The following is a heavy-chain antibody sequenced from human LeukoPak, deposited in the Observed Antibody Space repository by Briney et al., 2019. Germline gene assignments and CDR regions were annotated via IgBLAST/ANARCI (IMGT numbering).Heavy chain of an antibody. J-gene: IGHJ4*02. D-gene: IGHD6-25*01. CDR3: ARGTGYNTGRSVDY. CDR2: ISGSGGNT. V-gene: IGHV3-23*01. CDR1: GFTFSGYS. Sequence: PGGSLRLSCTASGFTFSGYSMTWVRQAPGKGLEWVSVISGSGGNTYYADSVKGRFTISRDNSKNTLYLQVNSLRAEDTAVYYCARGTGYNTGRSVDYWGQGTLVTVSS.